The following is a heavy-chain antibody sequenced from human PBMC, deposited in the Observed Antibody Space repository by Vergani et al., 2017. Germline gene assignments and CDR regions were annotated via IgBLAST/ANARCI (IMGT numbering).Heavy chain of an antibody. D-gene: IGHD3-10*01. CDR1: GFTFGDYD. J-gene: IGHJ4*02. V-gene: IGHV3-20*04. Sequence: EVQLVESGGGVVRPGGSLRLLCAVSGFTFGDYDMNWVRQAPGEGLEWVSRVKWNGDSLVYANSVKGRFTISRDNAKNSLYLQMTSLRAEDTAFYYCARRGSGNTYYFDYWGQGALVTVSS. CDR2: VKWNGDSL. CDR3: ARRGSGNTYYFDY.